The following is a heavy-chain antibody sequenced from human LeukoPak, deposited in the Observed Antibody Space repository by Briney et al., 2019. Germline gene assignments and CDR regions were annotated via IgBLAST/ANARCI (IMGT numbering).Heavy chain of an antibody. D-gene: IGHD3-10*01. CDR1: GYTFTGYY. J-gene: IGHJ6*03. V-gene: IGHV1-2*02. Sequence: ASVKVSCKASGYTFTGYYMHWVRQAPGQGLEWMGWINPNSGGTNYAQKFQGRVTMTRDTSTSTAYMELSRLRSDDTAVYYCARAGLGLYYYYMDVWGKGTTVTVSS. CDR3: ARAGLGLYYYYMDV. CDR2: INPNSGGT.